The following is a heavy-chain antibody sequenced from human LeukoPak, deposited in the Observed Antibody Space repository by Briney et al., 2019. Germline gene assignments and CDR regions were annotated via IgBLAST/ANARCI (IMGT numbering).Heavy chain of an antibody. Sequence: ASVKVSCKASGYTFTGYYMRWVRQAPGQGLEWMGWINPNSGGTNYAQKFQGRVTMTRDTSISTAYMELSRLRSDDTAVYYCARGGYCSSTSCWDWFDPWGQGTLVTVSS. J-gene: IGHJ5*02. CDR3: ARGGYCSSTSCWDWFDP. D-gene: IGHD2-2*01. V-gene: IGHV1-2*02. CDR1: GYTFTGYY. CDR2: INPNSGGT.